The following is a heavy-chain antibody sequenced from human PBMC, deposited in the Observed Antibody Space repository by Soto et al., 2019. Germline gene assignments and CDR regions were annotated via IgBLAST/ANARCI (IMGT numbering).Heavy chain of an antibody. CDR2: IYYSGST. CDR1: GGSVSSGSYY. J-gene: IGHJ6*02. Sequence: SETLSLTCTVSGGSVSSGSYYWSWIRQPPGKGLEWIGYIYYSGSTNYNPSLKSRVTISVDTSKNQFSLKLSSVTAADTAVYYCARDREALMVTSTYYYYGMDVWGQGTTVTVSS. D-gene: IGHD2-8*01. V-gene: IGHV4-61*01. CDR3: ARDREALMVTSTYYYYGMDV.